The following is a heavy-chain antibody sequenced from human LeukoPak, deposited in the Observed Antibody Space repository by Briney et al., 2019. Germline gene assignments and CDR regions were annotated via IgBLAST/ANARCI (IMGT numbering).Heavy chain of an antibody. Sequence: SQTLSLTCAITGDGVSSNSATWNWIRQSPSRGLEWLGRTYYWSKWFTDYAVPVKGRITIDPDTSKNQFSLQLNSVTPEDTAVYYCARDRRSSGWIEYWGQGTLVTVSS. CDR2: TYYWSKWFT. CDR3: ARDRRSSGWIEY. J-gene: IGHJ4*02. D-gene: IGHD6-19*01. V-gene: IGHV6-1*01. CDR1: GDGVSSNSAT.